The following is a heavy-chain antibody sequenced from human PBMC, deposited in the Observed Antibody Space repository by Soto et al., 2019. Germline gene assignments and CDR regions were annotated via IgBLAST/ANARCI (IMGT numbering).Heavy chain of an antibody. CDR3: AKGPTTVTTKPHYFDY. J-gene: IGHJ4*02. CDR1: GFTFSSYG. CDR2: ISYDGSNK. Sequence: GGSLRLSCAASGFTFSSYGMHWVRQAPGKGLEWVAVISYDGSNKYYADSVKGRFTISRDNSKNTLYLQMNSLRAEDTAVYYCAKGPTTVTTKPHYFDYWGQGTLVTVSS. D-gene: IGHD4-17*01. V-gene: IGHV3-30*18.